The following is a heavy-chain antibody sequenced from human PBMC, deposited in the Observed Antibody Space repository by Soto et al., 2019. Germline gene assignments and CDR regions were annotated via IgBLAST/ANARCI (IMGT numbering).Heavy chain of an antibody. Sequence: PSETLSLTCTVSGGSISTDGYNWSWIRQTPGKGLEWIGYLYYSGTSFYNPSLKSRVTISGDTSKNQFSLSLTFVTAADTAVYFCARGPANFDTNGYAYWLDYWGQGIQVTVS. CDR1: GGSISTDGYN. CDR3: ARGPANFDTNGYAYWLDY. J-gene: IGHJ4*02. CDR2: LYYSGTS. D-gene: IGHD3-22*01. V-gene: IGHV4-30-4*01.